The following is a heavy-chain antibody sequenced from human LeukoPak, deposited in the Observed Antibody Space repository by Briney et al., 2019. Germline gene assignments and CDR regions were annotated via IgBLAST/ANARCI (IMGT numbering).Heavy chain of an antibody. CDR1: GYTFTRYA. J-gene: IGHJ4*02. CDR3: TRHDNDDDFDY. D-gene: IGHD3-16*01. CDR2: INMYTANP. Sequence: ASVKVSCKASGYTFTRYAINWLRQAPGQGLEWMGWINMYTANPAYAQGFTERFVFSLDTSVTTAYLQISNLKTEDTAVYYCTRHDNDDDFDYWGQGTLVTVSS. V-gene: IGHV7-4-1*02.